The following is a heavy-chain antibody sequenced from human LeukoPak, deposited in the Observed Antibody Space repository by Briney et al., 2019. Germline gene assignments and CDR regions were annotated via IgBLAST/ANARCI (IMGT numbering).Heavy chain of an antibody. Sequence: ASVKVSCKASGYTFTDYYMHWVRQAPGQGLEWMGWINTGHGDTKYSQEFQGRVTITRDTSASTAYMELSSLKSEDTAVYYCAKSTTQYCGSNNCYRYWFDSWGQGTLVTVSS. D-gene: IGHD2-2*01. CDR3: AKSTTQYCGSNNCYRYWFDS. CDR1: GYTFTDYY. CDR2: INTGHGDT. J-gene: IGHJ5*01. V-gene: IGHV1/OR15-3*02.